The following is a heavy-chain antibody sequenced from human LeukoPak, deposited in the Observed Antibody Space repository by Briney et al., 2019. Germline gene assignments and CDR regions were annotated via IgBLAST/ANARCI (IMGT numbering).Heavy chain of an antibody. CDR2: IYTSGST. CDR1: GGSISSYY. V-gene: IGHV4-4*07. D-gene: IGHD1-26*01. CDR3: ARVGAIVGATTDRRFAEYFQH. J-gene: IGHJ1*01. Sequence: SETLSLTCTVSGGSISSYYWSWIRQPAGKGLEWIGRIYTSGSTNYNPSLKSRVTISVDKSKNQFSLKLSSVTAADTAVYYCARVGAIVGATTDRRFAEYFQHWGQGTLVTVSS.